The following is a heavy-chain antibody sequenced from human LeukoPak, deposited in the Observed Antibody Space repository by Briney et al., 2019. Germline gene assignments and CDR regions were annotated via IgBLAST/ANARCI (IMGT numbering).Heavy chain of an antibody. Sequence: PGGSLRLSCVACGFSFSDYYMSWIRQAPGRGLEWISYISGSGSDLYYADSVKGRFTISRDNANNSLYLQMNSLRAEDTAVYYCARSIGYYYTMDVWGQGNTVTVSS. CDR3: ARSIGYYYTMDV. CDR1: GFSFSDYY. J-gene: IGHJ6*02. CDR2: ISGSGSDL. D-gene: IGHD3-22*01. V-gene: IGHV3-11*01.